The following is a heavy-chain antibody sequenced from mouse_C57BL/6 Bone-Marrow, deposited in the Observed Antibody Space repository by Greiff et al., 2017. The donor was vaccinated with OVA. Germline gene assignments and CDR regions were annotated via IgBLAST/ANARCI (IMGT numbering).Heavy chain of an antibody. V-gene: IGHV3-6*01. Sequence: EVQLQESGPGLVKPSQSLSLTCSVTGYSITSGYYWHWIRQFPGNKLEWMGYISYDGSNNYNPSLKNRISITRDTSTNQFFLKLNSVTTEDTATYYCARDYYRYAMDYWGQGTSVTVSS. CDR3: ARDYYRYAMDY. CDR2: ISYDGSN. D-gene: IGHD1-1*01. CDR1: GYSITSGYY. J-gene: IGHJ4*01.